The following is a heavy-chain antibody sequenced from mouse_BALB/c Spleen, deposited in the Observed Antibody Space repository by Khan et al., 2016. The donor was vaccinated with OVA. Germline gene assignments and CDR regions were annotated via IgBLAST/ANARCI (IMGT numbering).Heavy chain of an antibody. J-gene: IGHJ3*01. CDR3: ARGGTGGFAY. D-gene: IGHD3-1*01. V-gene: IGHV5-15*02. CDR2: ISSLAYNF. CDR1: GFTFSDYG. Sequence: EVELVESGGGLVQPGGSRKLSCAASGFTFSDYGMAWIRQGPGKGPEWITFISSLAYNFYYADTVTGRFTISRENATNIRYLEMISRRSDDTAMYYCARGGTGGFAYWGQGTLVTVSA.